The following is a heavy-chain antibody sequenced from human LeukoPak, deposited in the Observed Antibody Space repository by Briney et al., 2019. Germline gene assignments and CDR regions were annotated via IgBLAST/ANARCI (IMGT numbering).Heavy chain of an antibody. V-gene: IGHV3-21*01. CDR3: ARDPQRGAGNRIHWFDP. Sequence: GGSLRLSCAASGFTFSSCSMNWVRQAPGKGLEWVSSISSSSSYIYYADSVKGRFTISRDNAKNPLYLQMNSLRAEDTAVYYCARDPQRGAGNRIHWFDPWGQGTLVTVSS. CDR2: ISSSSSYI. J-gene: IGHJ5*02. D-gene: IGHD1-1*01. CDR1: GFTFSSCS.